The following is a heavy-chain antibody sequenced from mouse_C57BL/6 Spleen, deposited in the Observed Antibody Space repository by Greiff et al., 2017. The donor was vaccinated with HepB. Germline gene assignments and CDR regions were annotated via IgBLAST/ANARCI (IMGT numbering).Heavy chain of an antibody. V-gene: IGHV10-1*01. CDR3: VRHEGYGNFLAY. Sequence: EVQLQESGGGLVQPKGSLKLSCAASGFSFNTYAMNWVRQAPGKGLEWVARIRSKSNNYATYYADSVKDRFTISRDDSESMLYLQMNNFKTEDTAMYYCVRHEGYGNFLAYWGQGTLVTVSA. CDR2: IRSKSNNYAT. CDR1: GFSFNTYA. J-gene: IGHJ3*01. D-gene: IGHD2-10*02.